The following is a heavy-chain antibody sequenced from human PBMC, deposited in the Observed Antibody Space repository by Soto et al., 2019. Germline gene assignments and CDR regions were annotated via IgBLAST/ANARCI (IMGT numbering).Heavy chain of an antibody. CDR1: GFTFSSYS. V-gene: IGHV3-21*01. CDR2: ISSSSSYI. CDR3: ATPGRGSSSWYDY. J-gene: IGHJ4*02. Sequence: PGGSLRLSCAASGFTFSSYSMNWVRQAPGKGLEWVSSISSSSSYIYYADSVKGRFTISRDNAKNSLYLQMNSLRAEDTAVYYCATPGRGSSSWYDYWGQGTLVTVSS. D-gene: IGHD6-13*01.